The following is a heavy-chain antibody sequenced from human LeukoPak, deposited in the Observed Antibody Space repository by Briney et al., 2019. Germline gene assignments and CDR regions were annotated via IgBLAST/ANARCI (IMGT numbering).Heavy chain of an antibody. CDR2: IKQDGSEK. Sequence: GGSLRLSCEASEFTFRNYWMSWVRQAPGKGLEWVANIKQDGSEKYYVDSVKGRFTISRDNAKNSLYLQMNSLRAEDTAVYYCAGSSGYYYAYFDYWGQGTLVTVSS. CDR1: EFTFRNYW. J-gene: IGHJ4*02. D-gene: IGHD3-22*01. V-gene: IGHV3-7*01. CDR3: AGSSGYYYAYFDY.